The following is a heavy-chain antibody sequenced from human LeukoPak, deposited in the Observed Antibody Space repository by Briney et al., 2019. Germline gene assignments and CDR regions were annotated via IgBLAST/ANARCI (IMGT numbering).Heavy chain of an antibody. D-gene: IGHD6-13*01. V-gene: IGHV4-39*07. Sequence: PSETLSLTCSVSGGSISSDSYDWGWIRQAPDKGLEWTANIHYSGNPYYNPPLKSRVTISVDTSKNQFSLKLSSLTAADTAVYFCARFRQTPMDTSRWYTPDGFDIWGQGTMVTVSS. CDR2: IHYSGNP. CDR1: GGSISSDSYD. CDR3: ARFRQTPMDTSRWYTPDGFDI. J-gene: IGHJ3*02.